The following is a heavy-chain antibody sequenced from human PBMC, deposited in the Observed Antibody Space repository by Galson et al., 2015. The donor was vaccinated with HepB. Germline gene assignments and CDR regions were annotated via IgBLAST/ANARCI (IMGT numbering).Heavy chain of an antibody. Sequence: SLRLSCAASGFTFSDHYMDWVRQAPGKGLEWVGRTRNKANSYTTEYAASVKGRFTISRDDSKNSLYLQMNSLKTEDTAVYYCARGPFFGYYGSGSYYDFDYWGQGTLVTVSS. D-gene: IGHD3-10*01. CDR2: TRNKANSYTT. CDR3: ARGPFFGYYGSGSYYDFDY. CDR1: GFTFSDHY. V-gene: IGHV3-72*01. J-gene: IGHJ4*02.